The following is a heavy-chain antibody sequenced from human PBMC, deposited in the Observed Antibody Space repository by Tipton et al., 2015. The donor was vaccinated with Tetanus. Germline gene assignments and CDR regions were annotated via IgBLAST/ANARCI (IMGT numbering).Heavy chain of an antibody. D-gene: IGHD3-10*01. V-gene: IGHV4-39*02. J-gene: IGHJ3*02. CDR1: GGSISSTSYY. CDR3: ARPEASGRARGFDI. CDR2: MYNSGAT. Sequence: TLSLTCTVSGGSISSTSYYWARIRQPPGKGLEWIGTMYNSGATYYNPSLKGRVTISGDTSKNLFSLTSVTASDTAVYYCARPEASGRARGFDIWGQGTKVTVSP.